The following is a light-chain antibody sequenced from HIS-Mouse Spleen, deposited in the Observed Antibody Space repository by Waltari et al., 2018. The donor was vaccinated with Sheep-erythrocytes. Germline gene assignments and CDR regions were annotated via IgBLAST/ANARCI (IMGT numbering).Light chain of an antibody. CDR1: SSDVGGYNY. Sequence: QSALTQPRSVSGSPGQSVTISCTGTSSDVGGYNYVSWYQQHPGKAPKLMISDVIKRTSGVPDRCSGSKSGNTSSLTISGLQAEDEADYYCCSYAGSYNHVFATGTKVTVL. CDR3: CSYAGSYNHV. CDR2: DVI. J-gene: IGLJ1*01. V-gene: IGLV2-11*01.